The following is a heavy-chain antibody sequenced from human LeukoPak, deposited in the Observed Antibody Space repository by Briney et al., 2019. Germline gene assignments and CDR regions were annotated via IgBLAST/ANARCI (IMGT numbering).Heavy chain of an antibody. Sequence: SETLSLTCAVYGGSFSGYYWSWIRQPPGKGLEWIGEINHSGSTNYNPSLKSRVTISVDTPKNQFSLKLSSVTAEDTAVYYCARGPSSYCSSTSCYSGRAEYFQHWGQGTLVTVSS. CDR2: INHSGST. CDR3: ARGPSSYCSSTSCYSGRAEYFQH. J-gene: IGHJ1*01. V-gene: IGHV4-34*01. CDR1: GGSFSGYY. D-gene: IGHD2-2*02.